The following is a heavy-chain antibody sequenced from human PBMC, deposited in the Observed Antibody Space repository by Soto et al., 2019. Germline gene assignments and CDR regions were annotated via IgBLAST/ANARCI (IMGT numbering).Heavy chain of an antibody. CDR1: GGSISSYY. V-gene: IGHV4-59*01. CDR2: IYYSGST. Sequence: SETLSLTCTVSGGSISSYYWSWIRQAPGKGLEWIGHIYYSGSTKYNPSLKSRVTISVDTSKNQLSLKLSSVTAADTAVYYCARVRDCSGGTCYSWWFDPWGQGTLVTVSS. D-gene: IGHD2-15*01. J-gene: IGHJ5*02. CDR3: ARVRDCSGGTCYSWWFDP.